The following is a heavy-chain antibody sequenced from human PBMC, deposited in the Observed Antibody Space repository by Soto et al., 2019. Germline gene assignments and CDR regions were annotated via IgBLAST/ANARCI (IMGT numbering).Heavy chain of an antibody. CDR2: IYYSGST. D-gene: IGHD4-17*01. CDR1: GGSISSGGYY. V-gene: IGHV4-31*03. Sequence: QVQLQESGPGLVKPSQTLSLTCTVSGGSISSGGYYWSWVRQHQGKGLDLIGYIYYSGSTYYNPSLKSRVIISLDTSKNQYSLKLSSVTAADTAVYYCARVWGYGGNSRFDYWGQGTLVIDSS. J-gene: IGHJ4*02. CDR3: ARVWGYGGNSRFDY.